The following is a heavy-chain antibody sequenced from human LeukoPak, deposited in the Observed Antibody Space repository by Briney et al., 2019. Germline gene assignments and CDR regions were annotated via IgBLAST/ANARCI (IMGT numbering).Heavy chain of an antibody. V-gene: IGHV6-1*01. CDR2: TYYRSKWYN. J-gene: IGHJ5*02. CDR1: GDSVSINNAT. D-gene: IGHD6-19*01. CDR3: ARDRAVAGTINWLDP. Sequence: SQTLSLTCAISGDSVSINNATWNWIRQSPSRGLEWLGRTYYRSKWYNDYAVSVKSRITVNPDTSKNQFSLQLNSVTPGDTAVYYCARDRAVAGTINWLDPWGQGTLVTVSS.